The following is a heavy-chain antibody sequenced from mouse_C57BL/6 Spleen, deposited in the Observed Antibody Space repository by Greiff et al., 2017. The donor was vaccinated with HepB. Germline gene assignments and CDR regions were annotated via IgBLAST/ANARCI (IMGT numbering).Heavy chain of an antibody. CDR3: ARGGYYYGSSGDYFDY. D-gene: IGHD1-1*01. J-gene: IGHJ2*01. CDR1: GYTFTSYW. Sequence: VQLKQPGAELVKPGASVKMSCKASGYTFTSYWITWVKQRPGQGLEWIGDIYPGSGSTNYNEKFKSKATLTVDTSSSTAYMQLSSLTSEDSAVYYGARGGYYYGSSGDYFDYWGQGTTLTVSS. CDR2: IYPGSGST. V-gene: IGHV1-55*01.